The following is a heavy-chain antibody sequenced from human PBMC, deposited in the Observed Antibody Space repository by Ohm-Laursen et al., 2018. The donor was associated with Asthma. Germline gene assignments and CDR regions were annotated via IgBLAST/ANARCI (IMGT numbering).Heavy chain of an antibody. CDR1: GFTFDDYA. J-gene: IGHJ3*02. CDR3: AKEIRGFAFDI. V-gene: IGHV3-9*01. Sequence: SSLRLSCSASGFTFDDYAMHWVRQAPGKGLEWVSGISWNSGSIGYADSVKGRFTISRDNAKNSLYLQMNSLRAEDTALYYCAKEIRGFAFDIWGQGTMVTVSS. D-gene: IGHD3-16*01. CDR2: ISWNSGSI.